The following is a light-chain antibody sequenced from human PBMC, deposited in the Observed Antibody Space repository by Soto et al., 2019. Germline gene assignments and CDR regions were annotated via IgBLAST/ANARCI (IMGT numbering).Light chain of an antibody. CDR1: SSDVGSYKF. J-gene: IGLJ2*01. Sequence: QSALTQRAFVSGSPGQSFTISCTGTSSDVGSYKFVSWYQQHPVKAPKLMIYEGSKRPSGVSNRFSGSKSGNTASLTISGLQAEDEADYYCCSYAGSSTLVFGGGTKLTVL. V-gene: IGLV2-23*01. CDR3: CSYAGSSTLV. CDR2: EGS.